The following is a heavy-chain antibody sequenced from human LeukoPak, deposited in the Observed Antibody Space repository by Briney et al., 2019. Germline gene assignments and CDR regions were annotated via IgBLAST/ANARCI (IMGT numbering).Heavy chain of an antibody. J-gene: IGHJ5*02. CDR1: GGSISSTSYY. Sequence: SETLSLTCRVSGGSISSTSYYWGWIRQPPGEGLEWIASIYHSGETFYNPSLESRVAISVDTSNNEVFLDLYSVTAADTAMCYCAETNTQDWFDPWGRGTLVTVSS. V-gene: IGHV4-39*07. CDR3: AETNTQDWFDP. CDR2: IYHSGET. D-gene: IGHD2-8*01.